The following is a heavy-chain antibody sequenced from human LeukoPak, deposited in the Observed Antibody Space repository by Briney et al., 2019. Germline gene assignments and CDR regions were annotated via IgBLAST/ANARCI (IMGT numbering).Heavy chain of an antibody. CDR2: IYTSGST. CDR3: ARSGDIVVVPAAMSDYYYYMDV. V-gene: IGHV4-4*07. CDR1: GGSISSYY. D-gene: IGHD2-2*01. J-gene: IGHJ6*03. Sequence: SETLSLTCTVSGGSISSYYWSWIRQPAGKGLEWIGRIYTSGSTNYNPSLKSRVTMSVDTSKNQFSLKLGSVTAADTAVYYCARSGDIVVVPAAMSDYYYYMDVWGKGTTVTISS.